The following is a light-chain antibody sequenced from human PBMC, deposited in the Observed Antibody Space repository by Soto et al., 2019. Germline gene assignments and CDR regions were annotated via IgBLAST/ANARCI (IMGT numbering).Light chain of an antibody. Sequence: DIQMTQSPSTLSASVGDRVTITCRASQSISSWLAWYQQKPGKAPKLLIYDSSSLESGASSRFRGSGSGTEFTLPISSLQADDVATYYCQQYNSYSPGTFGQGTKVEIK. V-gene: IGKV1-5*01. J-gene: IGKJ1*01. CDR3: QQYNSYSPGT. CDR1: QSISSW. CDR2: DSS.